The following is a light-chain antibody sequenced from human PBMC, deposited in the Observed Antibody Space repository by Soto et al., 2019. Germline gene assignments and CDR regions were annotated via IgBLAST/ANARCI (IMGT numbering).Light chain of an antibody. CDR2: SAT. Sequence: DIQLTQSPSTLSAAVGDSVTITCRASQNIRNLLAWYQQKPGKAPNLLIYSATTLQSGVPYRFSGSGSGTYFTLTISSLQPEDFATYYCQQANILPPVFGGGTKVDIK. J-gene: IGKJ4*01. CDR3: QQANILPPV. CDR1: QNIRNL. V-gene: IGKV1-12*01.